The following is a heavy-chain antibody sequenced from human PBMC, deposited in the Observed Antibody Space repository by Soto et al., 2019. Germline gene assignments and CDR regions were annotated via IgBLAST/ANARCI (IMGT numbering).Heavy chain of an antibody. J-gene: IGHJ6*01. V-gene: IGHV3-30*18. D-gene: IGHD3-22*01. CDR3: AKVRSSGFEGTYYYYGMDV. CDR1: VFTFSSYG. Sequence: HPVGSLRLSCASSVFTFSSYGMHWVRDSPGKWLEWVAVISYDGSNKYYADSVKGRFTISRDNSKNTLYLQMNSLRAEDTAVYYCAKVRSSGFEGTYYYYGMDVLGQATTVSVSS. CDR2: ISYDGSNK.